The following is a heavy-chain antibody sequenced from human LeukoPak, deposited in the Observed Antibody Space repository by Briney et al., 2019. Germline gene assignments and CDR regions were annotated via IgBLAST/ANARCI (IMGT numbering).Heavy chain of an antibody. CDR3: ALYGSGSYNFDS. V-gene: IGHV4-30-4*01. CDR2: IYYSGST. CDR1: GDSISSGDYY. D-gene: IGHD3-10*01. J-gene: IGHJ4*02. Sequence: SQTLSLTCTVSGDSISSGDYYWSWIRQPPGKGLEWIGYIYYSGSTYYNPSLKSRVTISVDTSKNQFSLKLSSVTAADTAVYYCALYGSGSYNFDSWGQGTLVTVSS.